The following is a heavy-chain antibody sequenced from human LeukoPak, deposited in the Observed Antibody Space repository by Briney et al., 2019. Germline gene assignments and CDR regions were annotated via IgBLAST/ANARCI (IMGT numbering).Heavy chain of an antibody. V-gene: IGHV1-69*13. CDR3: ARDYYDSSGYYEGLDY. Sequence: SVKVSCKASGYTFTSYYMHWVRQAPGQGLEWMGGIIPIFGTANYAQKFQGRVTITADESTSTAYMELSSLRSEDTAVYYCARDYYDSSGYYEGLDYWGQGTLVTVSS. D-gene: IGHD3-22*01. CDR2: IIPIFGTA. J-gene: IGHJ4*02. CDR1: GYTFTSYY.